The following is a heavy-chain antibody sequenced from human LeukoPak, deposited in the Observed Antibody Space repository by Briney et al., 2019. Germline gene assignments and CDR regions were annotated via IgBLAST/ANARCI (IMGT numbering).Heavy chain of an antibody. CDR1: GASISSGDYY. D-gene: IGHD1-14*01. J-gene: IGHJ4*02. Sequence: SETLSLTCTVSGASISSGDYYWSWIRQPPGKGPEWIGYIYYSGSTYYNPSLKSRVTISVDTSKNQFSLKLSSVTAADTAVYYCARERLGTGNLASGDYWGQGTLVTVSS. CDR2: IYYSGST. V-gene: IGHV4-30-4*01. CDR3: ARERLGTGNLASGDY.